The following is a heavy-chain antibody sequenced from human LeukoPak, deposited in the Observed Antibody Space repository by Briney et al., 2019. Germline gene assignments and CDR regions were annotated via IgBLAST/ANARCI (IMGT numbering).Heavy chain of an antibody. V-gene: IGHV3-30*02. CDR3: AKESNGYCSSTSCLRPFDY. J-gene: IGHJ4*02. CDR1: GFTFSSYG. Sequence: GGSLSLSCAASGFTFSSYGMHWVRQAPGKGLEWVAFIRYDGSNKYYADSVKGRFTISRDNSKNTLYLQMNSLRAEDTAVYYCAKESNGYCSSTSCLRPFDYWGQGTLVTVSS. CDR2: IRYDGSNK. D-gene: IGHD2-2*01.